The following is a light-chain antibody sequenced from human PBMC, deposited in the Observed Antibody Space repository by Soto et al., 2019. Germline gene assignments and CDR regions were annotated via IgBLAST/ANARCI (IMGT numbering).Light chain of an antibody. V-gene: IGKV3-20*01. CDR2: EAS. J-gene: IGKJ2*01. Sequence: EIVLMQSPGTLPLSPGDRATLSCRTSQSGRNNYLAWYRHYSGQTPRLLMYEASKRPGGIPDRIIGRGSGTDFTLTISRLEPEDVAVYYCQPYGSPPRTFGQGTKVEIK. CDR1: QSGRNNY. CDR3: QPYGSPPRT.